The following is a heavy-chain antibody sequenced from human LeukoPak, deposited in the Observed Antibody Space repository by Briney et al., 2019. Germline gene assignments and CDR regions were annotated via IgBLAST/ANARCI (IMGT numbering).Heavy chain of an antibody. V-gene: IGHV3-30-3*01. CDR1: GLTFSSYA. J-gene: IGHJ4*02. CDR2: ISYDGSNK. CDR3: ARDRCSSTSCYPYPIPDY. D-gene: IGHD2-2*01. Sequence: GGSLRLSCAASGLTFSSYAMHWVRQAPGKGLEWVAVISYDGSNKYYADSVKGRFTISRDNSKNTLYLQMNSLRAEDTAVYYCARDRCSSTSCYPYPIPDYWGQGTLVTVSS.